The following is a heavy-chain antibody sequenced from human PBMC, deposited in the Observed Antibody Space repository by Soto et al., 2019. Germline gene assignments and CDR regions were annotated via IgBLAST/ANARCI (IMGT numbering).Heavy chain of an antibody. V-gene: IGHV3-7*01. CDR2: IKEDGSDK. D-gene: IGHD7-27*01. Sequence: GGSLRLSCAASGFTFTGYWMSWVRQAPGKGLEWVANIKEDGSDKYYVDSVKGRFTISRDNPKNSLYLQMDSLRVEDTAVYYCVRGPWGAFDVWGQGTMVTVSS. CDR1: GFTFTGYW. J-gene: IGHJ3*01. CDR3: VRGPWGAFDV.